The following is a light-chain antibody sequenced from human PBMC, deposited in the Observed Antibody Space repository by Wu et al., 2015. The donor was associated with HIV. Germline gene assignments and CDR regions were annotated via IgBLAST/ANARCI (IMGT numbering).Light chain of an antibody. V-gene: IGKV3-15*01. CDR2: GAS. Sequence: EIVMTQSPATLSVSPGERATLSCRASQSVSSNLAWYQQKPGQAPRLLIYGASTRATGFPARFSGSGSGTEFTLTISSLQSEDFAVYYCQQYENWPPDSFGQGTKLEIK. CDR3: QQYENWPPDS. J-gene: IGKJ2*03. CDR1: QSVSSN.